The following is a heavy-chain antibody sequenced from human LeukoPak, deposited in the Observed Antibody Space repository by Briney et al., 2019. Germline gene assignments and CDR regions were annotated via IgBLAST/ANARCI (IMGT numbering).Heavy chain of an antibody. CDR3: ARSTCRSTSCHFTYYYCYGLDV. D-gene: IGHD2-2*01. V-gene: IGHV1-18*01. CDR2: ISVYNGNT. Sequence: ASVKVSCKASGYTFTSYGISWVRQAPGQGLEWMGWISVYNGNTKYVQKLQGRVTMTTDTSTSTAYMELRSLRSDDTAVYYCARSTCRSTSCHFTYYYCYGLDVWGQGTTVTVSS. CDR1: GYTFTSYG. J-gene: IGHJ6*02.